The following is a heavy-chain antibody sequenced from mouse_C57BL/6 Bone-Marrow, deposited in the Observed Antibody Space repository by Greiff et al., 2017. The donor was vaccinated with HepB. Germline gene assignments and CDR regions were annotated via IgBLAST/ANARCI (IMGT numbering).Heavy chain of an antibody. CDR1: GYTFTSYW. J-gene: IGHJ3*01. V-gene: IGHV1-5*01. CDR2: IYPGNSDT. CDR3: TIRYYYGSSLFAY. Sequence: EVKVVESGTVLARPGASVKMSCKTSGYTFTSYWMHWVKQRPGQGLEWIGAIYPGNSDTSYNQKFKGKAKLTAVTSASTAYMELSSLTNEDSAVYYCTIRYYYGSSLFAYWGQGTLVTVSA. D-gene: IGHD1-1*01.